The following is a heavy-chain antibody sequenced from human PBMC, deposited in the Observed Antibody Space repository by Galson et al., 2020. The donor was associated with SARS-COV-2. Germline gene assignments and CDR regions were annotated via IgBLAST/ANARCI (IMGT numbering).Heavy chain of an antibody. Sequence: PGGSLRLSCAASGFTFSTYSMNWVRQAPGKGLEWVSSISGSTPFFNYADSLNGRFAISRDNAKNSLYLEMHSLRPEDTAIYYCARVSNPDRGMAALALGAMDVWGQGTTVAVSS. V-gene: IGHV3-21*04. J-gene: IGHJ6*02. D-gene: IGHD5-18*01. CDR1: GFTFSTYS. CDR2: ISGSTPFF. CDR3: ARVSNPDRGMAALALGAMDV.